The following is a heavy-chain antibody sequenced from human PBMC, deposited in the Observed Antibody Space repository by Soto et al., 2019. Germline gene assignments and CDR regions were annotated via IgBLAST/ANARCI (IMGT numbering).Heavy chain of an antibody. J-gene: IGHJ4*02. CDR1: GFTFSIFA. D-gene: IGHD7-27*01. CDR2: ISGSGGGT. Sequence: GGSLRLPCAASGFTFSIFAMSWVRQSPGKGLEWVSTISGSGGGTYYADAVKGRFTISRDNSMGTLYLQMKSLRVEDTAIYSCAKEVSLGSTVDLGYWGQGALVTVSS. V-gene: IGHV3-23*01. CDR3: AKEVSLGSTVDLGY.